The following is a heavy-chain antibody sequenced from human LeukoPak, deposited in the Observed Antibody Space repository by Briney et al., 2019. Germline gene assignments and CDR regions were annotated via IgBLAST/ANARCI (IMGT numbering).Heavy chain of an antibody. J-gene: IGHJ6*03. CDR3: AKQWQLGYMDV. Sequence: GGSLRLSCAASGFTFSSYEMNWVRQAPGKGLEWVSYISSSGSTIYYADSVKGRFTISRDNAKNTLYLQMNSLRAEDTAVYYCAKQWQLGYMDVWGKGTTVTISS. CDR2: ISSSGSTI. CDR1: GFTFSSYE. V-gene: IGHV3-48*03. D-gene: IGHD6-13*01.